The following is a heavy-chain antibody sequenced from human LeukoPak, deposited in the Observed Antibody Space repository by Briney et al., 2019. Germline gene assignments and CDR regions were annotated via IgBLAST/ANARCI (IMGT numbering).Heavy chain of an antibody. CDR2: IYYSGST. D-gene: IGHD6-13*01. Sequence: SETLSLTCTVSGGSISSSSYYWGWIRQPPGKGLEWIGSIYYSGSTYYNPSLKSRVTISVDTSKNQFSLKLCSVTAADTAVYYCARYSSSWPHTVIDYWGQGTLVTVSS. CDR3: ARYSSSWPHTVIDY. V-gene: IGHV4-39*01. J-gene: IGHJ4*02. CDR1: GGSISSSSYY.